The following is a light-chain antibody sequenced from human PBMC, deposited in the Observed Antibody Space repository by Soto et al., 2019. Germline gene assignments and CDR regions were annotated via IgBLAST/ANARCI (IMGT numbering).Light chain of an antibody. CDR1: SSDIGAYNF. CDR3: TSWTTSTTMI. Sequence: QSALTQPASVSGSPGQSITISCTGTSSDIGAYNFVSWYQQHPGKAPQLMLYDVNIRPSGVSNRFSGSTSGNTASLTISGLQAEDEADYYCTSWTTSTTMIFGGGTKVTVL. J-gene: IGLJ2*01. V-gene: IGLV2-14*03. CDR2: DVN.